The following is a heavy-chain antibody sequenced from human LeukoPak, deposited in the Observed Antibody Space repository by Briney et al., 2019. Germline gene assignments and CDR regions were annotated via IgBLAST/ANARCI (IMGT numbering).Heavy chain of an antibody. J-gene: IGHJ4*02. CDR3: ARDRAGDDSSGYYSSYYFDY. Sequence: ASVKVSCKASGYTFTSYYMHWVRQAPGQGLEWMGIINPSGGSTSYAQKFQGRVTMTRDTSTSTVYMELSSLRSKDTAVYYCARDRAGDDSSGYYSSYYFDYWGQGTLVTVSS. CDR2: INPSGGST. V-gene: IGHV1-46*01. D-gene: IGHD3-22*01. CDR1: GYTFTSYY.